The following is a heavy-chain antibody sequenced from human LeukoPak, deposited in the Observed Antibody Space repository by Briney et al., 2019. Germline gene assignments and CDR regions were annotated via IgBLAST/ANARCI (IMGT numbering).Heavy chain of an antibody. CDR2: INPNSRGT. D-gene: IGHD6-19*01. J-gene: IGHJ4*02. V-gene: IGHV1-2*02. CDR3: ARALEVAGTGLSR. Sequence: ASVKVSCKASGGTLISYAISWVRQAPGQGLEWMGWINPNSRGTNYAQNFQGRVTMTRDTSISTAYMELSRLRSDETAVYYCARALEVAGTGLSRWGQGTLVTVSS. CDR1: GGTLISYA.